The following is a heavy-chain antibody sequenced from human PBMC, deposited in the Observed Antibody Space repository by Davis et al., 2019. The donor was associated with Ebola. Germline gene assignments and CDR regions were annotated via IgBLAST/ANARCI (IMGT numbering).Heavy chain of an antibody. CDR2: IYYSGST. CDR1: GGSISSSSFY. CDR3: AREGGYSYGLDY. J-gene: IGHJ4*02. Sequence: SETLSLTCTVSGGSISSSSFYWGWIRQHPGKGLEWIGYIYYSGSTYYNPSLKSRVTISVDTSKNQFSLKLSSVTAADTAVYYCAREGGYSYGLDYWGQGTLVTVSS. D-gene: IGHD5-18*01. V-gene: IGHV4-31*03.